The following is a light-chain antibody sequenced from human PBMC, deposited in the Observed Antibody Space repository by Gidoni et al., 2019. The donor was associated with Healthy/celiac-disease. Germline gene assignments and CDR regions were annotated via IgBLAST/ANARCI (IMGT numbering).Light chain of an antibody. V-gene: IGKV3-20*01. CDR2: GAS. CDR3: QQYGSSSWT. J-gene: IGKJ1*01. Sequence: EIVLTQTPGTLSLSPGEIATLSCRASTSVSSSYLAWYQQNPGQAPRLLIYGASSRATGIPDRFSGSGSGTDFTLTISRLEPEDFAVYYCQQYGSSSWTFGQGTKVEIK. CDR1: TSVSSSY.